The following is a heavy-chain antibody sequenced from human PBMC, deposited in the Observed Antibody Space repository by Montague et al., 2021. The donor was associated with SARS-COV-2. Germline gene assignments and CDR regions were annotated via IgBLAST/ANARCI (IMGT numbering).Heavy chain of an antibody. CDR3: ARGTGYDYYFDC. CDR2: IYYNTGNT. Sequence: SETLSPTCSVSGGSISDYYWNWIRQPPGKGLEWIGYIYYNTGNTNYNPSLQSRVTISLDTSKNQFPLNLRSVTAADTALYFCARGTGYDYYFDCWGLGTLVTVSS. D-gene: IGHD5-12*01. V-gene: IGHV4-59*01. J-gene: IGHJ4*02. CDR1: GGSISDYY.